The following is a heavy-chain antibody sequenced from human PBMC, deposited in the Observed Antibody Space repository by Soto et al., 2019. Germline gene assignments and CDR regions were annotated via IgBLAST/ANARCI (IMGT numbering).Heavy chain of an antibody. CDR2: IIPIFGIA. CDR1: GGTFSSYP. CDR3: ARDGRAFSIFGETMDV. J-gene: IGHJ6*02. Sequence: SVKVSCKASGGTFSSYPISWVRQAPGQGLEWMGGIIPIFGIANYAQKFQDRLTVTTDPSTTTAYMELRSLRSDDTAVYYCARDGRAFSIFGETMDVWGQGTTVTVSS. D-gene: IGHD3-3*01. V-gene: IGHV1-69*05.